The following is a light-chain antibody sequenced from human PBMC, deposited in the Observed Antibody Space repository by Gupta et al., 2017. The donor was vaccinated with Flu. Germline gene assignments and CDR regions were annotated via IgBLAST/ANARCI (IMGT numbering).Light chain of an antibody. CDR3: MQGAHWPWA. J-gene: IGKJ1*01. CDR1: QGLVYSDGNTY. Sequence: VTLGQSASISCRSSQGLVYSDGNTYLHWFQQRPGQSPRRLIYLVTKRDSGVPDRFSGSGSGTDFTLKISSVEAEDVGVYFCMQGAHWPWAFGQGTXLEIK. CDR2: LVT. V-gene: IGKV2-30*01.